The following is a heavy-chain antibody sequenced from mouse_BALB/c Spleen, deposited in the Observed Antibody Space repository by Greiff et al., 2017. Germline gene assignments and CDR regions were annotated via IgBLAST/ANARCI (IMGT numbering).Heavy chain of an antibody. CDR1: GFSLTSYG. CDR2: IWGDGST. D-gene: IGHD2-1*01. V-gene: IGHV2-3*01. J-gene: IGHJ1*01. CDR3: AKGGGNYGYFDV. Sequence: LVEESGPGLVAPSQSLSITCTVSGFSLTSYGLSWVRQPPGKGLEWLGVIWGDGSTNYHSALISRLSISKDNSKSQVFLKLNSLQTDDTATYYCAKGGGNYGYFDVWGAGTTVTVSS.